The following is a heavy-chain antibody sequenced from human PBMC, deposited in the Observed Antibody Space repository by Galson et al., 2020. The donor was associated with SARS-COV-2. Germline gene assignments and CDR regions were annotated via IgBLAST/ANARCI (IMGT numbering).Heavy chain of an antibody. D-gene: IGHD5-12*01. J-gene: IGHJ4*02. V-gene: IGHV4-39*07. CDR2: IDYRGGT. CDR3: AREPAGYKIDY. CDR1: GCSIRSGTYY. Sequence: SETLSLTFTVSGCSIRSGTYYWACIRQPPGKGLEWIGSIDYRGGTHYKTSPKSRATVSVDTSKNQFFRNLRSVTAADTAVYYCAREPAGYKIDYWGQGTLVTV.